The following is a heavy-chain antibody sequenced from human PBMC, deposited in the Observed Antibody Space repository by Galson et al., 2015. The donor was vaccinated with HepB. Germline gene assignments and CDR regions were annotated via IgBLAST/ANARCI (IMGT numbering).Heavy chain of an antibody. Sequence: SLRLSCAASGFSFSAYAMHWVRQAPGKGLEWVSVISYDGTDKHYADSVKGRFAISRDNSEYTLYLQMNSLRDEDTAVYYCAGPGYSYGRLFDYWGQGTLVTVSS. J-gene: IGHJ4*02. V-gene: IGHV3-30*09. CDR2: ISYDGTDK. CDR1: GFSFSAYA. D-gene: IGHD5-18*01. CDR3: AGPGYSYGRLFDY.